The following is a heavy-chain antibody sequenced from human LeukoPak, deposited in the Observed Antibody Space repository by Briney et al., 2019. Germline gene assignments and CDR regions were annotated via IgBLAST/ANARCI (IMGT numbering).Heavy chain of an antibody. J-gene: IGHJ1*01. Sequence: GGSLRLSCAASGFSFSSYWMHWVRQAPGKGPVWVSLISNDESTIIYADSVKGRFTISRDNAKNTLYLQMSSLRAEDTAVYYCAKDDARGRFQHWGQGTLVTVSS. CDR3: AKDDARGRFQH. V-gene: IGHV3-74*01. CDR1: GFSFSSYW. CDR2: ISNDESTI. D-gene: IGHD2-2*01.